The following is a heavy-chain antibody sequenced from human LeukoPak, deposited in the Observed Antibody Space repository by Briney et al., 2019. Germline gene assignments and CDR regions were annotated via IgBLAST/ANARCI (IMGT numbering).Heavy chain of an antibody. J-gene: IGHJ5*02. CDR2: IYHSGST. Sequence: PSETLSLTCAVSGYSISSGYYWGWIRQPPGKGLEWIGSIYHSGSTYYNPSLKSRVTISVDTSKNQFSLKLSSVTAADTAVYYCARDKKEEVPAAAGWFDAWGQGNLVTVSS. CDR1: GYSISSGYY. CDR3: ARDKKEEVPAAAGWFDA. V-gene: IGHV4-38-2*02. D-gene: IGHD2-2*01.